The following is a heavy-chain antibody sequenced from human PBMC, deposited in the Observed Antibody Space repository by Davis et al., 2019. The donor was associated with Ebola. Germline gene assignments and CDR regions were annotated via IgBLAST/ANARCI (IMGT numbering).Heavy chain of an antibody. J-gene: IGHJ3*02. CDR3: ARGRAIFGVVIKGDAFDI. Sequence: MPSDTLSPTCAVSGASISSSNWWSWVRQPPGKGLEWIGEINHSGSTNYNPSLKSRVTISVDTSKNQFSLKLSSVTDADTAVYYCARGRAIFGVVIKGDAFDIWGQGTMVTVSS. D-gene: IGHD3-3*01. CDR2: INHSGST. V-gene: IGHV4-4*02. CDR1: GASISSSNW.